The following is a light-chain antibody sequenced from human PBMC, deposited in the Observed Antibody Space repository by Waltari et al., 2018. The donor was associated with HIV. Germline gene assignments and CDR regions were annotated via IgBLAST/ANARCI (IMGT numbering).Light chain of an antibody. V-gene: IGLV1-40*01. CDR2: SNI. Sequence: QSVLTQPPSVSGALGQRVTISCTGRWTNIGTGQAGHCSQQLPGTAPKLLIYSNIIRPSGVPDRFSASKSGTSASLAITGLRPEDEADYYCQSYDTSLSVNYVFGTGTKVTVL. CDR1: WTNIGTGQA. CDR3: QSYDTSLSVNYV. J-gene: IGLJ1*01.